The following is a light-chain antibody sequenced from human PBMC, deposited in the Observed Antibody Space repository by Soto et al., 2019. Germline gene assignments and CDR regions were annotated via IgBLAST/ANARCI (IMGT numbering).Light chain of an antibody. J-gene: IGKJ2*01. CDR3: QQYYSTPYT. CDR2: WAS. CDR1: QSVLYSSNNKNY. Sequence: DIVMTQSPDSLAVSLGERATINYKSSQSVLYSSNNKNYLAWYQHKSGQPPKLLIYWASTRESGVPDRFSGSGSGTDFTLTISSLQAEDVAVYYCQQYYSTPYTFGQGTKLEIK. V-gene: IGKV4-1*01.